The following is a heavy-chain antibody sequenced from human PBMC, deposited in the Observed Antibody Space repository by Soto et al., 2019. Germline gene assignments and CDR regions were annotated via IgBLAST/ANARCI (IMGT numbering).Heavy chain of an antibody. J-gene: IGHJ4*02. D-gene: IGHD5-12*01. CDR3: GGQWGYSGCGCYFDY. CDR1: GGSISSSSYY. Sequence: QLQLQESGPGLVKPSETLSLTCTVSGGSISSSSYYWGWIRQPPGKGRVWVGSIYYSGSTYYNPSLNRRVTSAGDTSKNQSPLMRSVVAAADAVLYCGGGQWGYSGCGCYFDYWGQGTLVTVSS. CDR2: IYYSGST. V-gene: IGHV4-39*01.